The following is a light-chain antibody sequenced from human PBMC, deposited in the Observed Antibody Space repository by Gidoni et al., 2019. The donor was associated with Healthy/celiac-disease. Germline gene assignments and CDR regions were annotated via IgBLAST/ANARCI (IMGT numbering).Light chain of an antibody. V-gene: IGKV3-20*01. Sequence: DIVLTQSPGTLSLSPGERATLSSRASQSVSSSYLAWYQQKPGQAPRLLIYGASSRATGIPDRFSGSGSGTDFTLTISRLEPEDFAVYYCQQHGSSPRTFGLGTKVEIK. CDR2: GAS. CDR3: QQHGSSPRT. CDR1: QSVSSSY. J-gene: IGKJ1*01.